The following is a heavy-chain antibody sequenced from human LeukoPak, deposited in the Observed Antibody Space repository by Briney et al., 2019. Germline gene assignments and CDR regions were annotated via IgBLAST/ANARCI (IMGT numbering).Heavy chain of an antibody. CDR1: GFTFSSYS. J-gene: IGHJ4*02. CDR3: AKDRNYGHYDY. V-gene: IGHV3-23*01. D-gene: IGHD3-10*01. CDR2: ISGSGGST. Sequence: GGSLRLSCAASGFTFSSYSMNWVRQAPGKGLEWVSAISGSGGSTYYADSVKGRFTISRDNSKNTLYLQMNSLRAEDTAVYYCAKDRNYGHYDYWGQGTLVTVSS.